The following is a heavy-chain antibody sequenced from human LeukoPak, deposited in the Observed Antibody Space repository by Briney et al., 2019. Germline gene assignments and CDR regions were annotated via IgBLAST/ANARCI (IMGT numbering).Heavy chain of an antibody. CDR2: IYYSGST. Sequence: SETLSLTCTASGGSISSYYWSWIRQPPGKGLEWIGYIYYSGSTNYNPSLKSRVTISVDTSKNQFSLKLSSVTAADTAVYYCARGGGRKEMATMVDYWGQGTLVTVSS. V-gene: IGHV4-59*01. CDR3: ARGGGRKEMATMVDY. D-gene: IGHD5-24*01. J-gene: IGHJ4*02. CDR1: GGSISSYY.